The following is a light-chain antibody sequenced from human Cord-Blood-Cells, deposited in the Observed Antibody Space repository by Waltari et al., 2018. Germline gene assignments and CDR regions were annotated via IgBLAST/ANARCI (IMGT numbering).Light chain of an antibody. Sequence: DIQMTPSPSSLSASVGDRVTITCRASQSISSYLNWNQQKPGKAPKLLIYAASSLQSGVPSRFSGSGSGTDFTLTISSLQPEDFATYYCQQSYSTPGFGGGTKVEIK. J-gene: IGKJ4*01. CDR2: AAS. CDR1: QSISSY. V-gene: IGKV1-39*01. CDR3: QQSYSTPG.